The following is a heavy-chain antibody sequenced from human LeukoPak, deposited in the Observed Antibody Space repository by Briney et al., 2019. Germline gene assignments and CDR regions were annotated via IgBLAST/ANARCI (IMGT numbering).Heavy chain of an antibody. Sequence: YYADSEKGRFSVSRDNSKNILYLQMDSLRADDSALYYCAKDANYYDSSGYLIPFDYWGHGTLVTVSS. D-gene: IGHD3-22*01. V-gene: IGHV3-33*06. CDR3: AKDANYYDSSGYLIPFDY. J-gene: IGHJ4*01.